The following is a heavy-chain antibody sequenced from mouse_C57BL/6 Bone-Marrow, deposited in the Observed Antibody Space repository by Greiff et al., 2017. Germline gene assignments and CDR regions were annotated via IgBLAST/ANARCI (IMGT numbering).Heavy chain of an antibody. Sequence: VQLQQSGPELVKPGASVKLSCKASGYTFTDYYMNWVKQNHGKSLEWIGDINPNNGGTSYNQKLKGKATLTVDKSSSTAYMELRSLRSEDSAVLYGGRDYYGSSWYFDFWGQGTVLTVTS. CDR3: GRDYYGSSWYFDF. J-gene: IGHJ2*01. V-gene: IGHV1-26*01. CDR2: INPNNGGT. D-gene: IGHD1-1*01. CDR1: GYTFTDYY.